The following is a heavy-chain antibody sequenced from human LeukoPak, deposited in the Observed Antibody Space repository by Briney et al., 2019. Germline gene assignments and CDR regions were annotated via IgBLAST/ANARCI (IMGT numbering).Heavy chain of an antibody. Sequence: GGSLRLSCAASGFRFSTYAMSWVRQAPGKGLEWVSSISDTGDRTYYTDAVKGRFTISRDNSRNTLYLQMNSLRAEDTAVYYCAKDRSIAAAGTLYYGMDVWGQGTTVTVSS. J-gene: IGHJ6*02. D-gene: IGHD6-13*01. CDR3: AKDRSIAAAGTLYYGMDV. V-gene: IGHV3-23*01. CDR2: ISDTGDRT. CDR1: GFRFSTYA.